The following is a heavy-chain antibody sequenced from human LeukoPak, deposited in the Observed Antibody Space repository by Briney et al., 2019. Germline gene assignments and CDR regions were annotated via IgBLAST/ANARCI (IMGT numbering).Heavy chain of an antibody. J-gene: IGHJ3*02. D-gene: IGHD1-1*01. CDR3: ARNRGHNSDADAFDI. CDR1: GFTFSSYS. Sequence: GGSLRLSCAASGFTFSSYSMNWVRQAPGKGLEWVSSISSSSSYIYYADSVKGRFTISRDNAKNSLYLQMNSLRAEDTAVYYCARNRGHNSDADAFDIWGPGTMVTVSS. V-gene: IGHV3-21*01. CDR2: ISSSSSYI.